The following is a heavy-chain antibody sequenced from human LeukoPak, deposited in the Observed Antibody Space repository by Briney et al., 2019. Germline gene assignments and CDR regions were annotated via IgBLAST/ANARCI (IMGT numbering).Heavy chain of an antibody. CDR3: GLGSGRSDFDY. Sequence: KPGGSLRLSCAVSGFTFSEAWMNWVRQAPGKGLEWVARIKRNIDSGAIDYAASVKGRFTISRDDSKNAVYLQMNSLTTEDTAVYYCGLGSGRSDFDYWGQGTLVTVSS. CDR1: GFTFSEAW. CDR2: IKRNIDSGAI. V-gene: IGHV3-15*01. J-gene: IGHJ4*02. D-gene: IGHD3-10*01.